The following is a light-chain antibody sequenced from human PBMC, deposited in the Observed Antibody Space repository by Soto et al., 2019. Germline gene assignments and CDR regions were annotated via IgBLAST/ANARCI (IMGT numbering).Light chain of an antibody. V-gene: IGKV3-20*01. CDR3: QQYNSYSPWT. CDR2: GAS. J-gene: IGKJ1*01. CDR1: QSVSSS. Sequence: EIVLTQSPGTLSLSPGERATLSCRASQSVSSSLAWYQQKPGQAXRLPIYGASSRATGIPDRFSGSGSGTDFTLTISRLEPEDFANYYCQQYNSYSPWTFGQGTKVDIK.